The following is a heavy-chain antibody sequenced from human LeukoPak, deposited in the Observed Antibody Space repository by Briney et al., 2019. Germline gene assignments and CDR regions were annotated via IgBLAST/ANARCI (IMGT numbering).Heavy chain of an antibody. CDR1: GYSFTSYW. D-gene: IGHD6-13*01. CDR3: ARRYSSSWYWFDP. CDR2: IYPGDSDT. Sequence: GESLKISCKGSGYSFTSYWIGWVRQMPGKGLEWMGVIYPGDSDTRYSPSFQGQVTISADKSISTAYLQWSSLKASDTAMYYCARRYSSSWYWFDPWGQGTLVTVSS. J-gene: IGHJ5*02. V-gene: IGHV5-51*01.